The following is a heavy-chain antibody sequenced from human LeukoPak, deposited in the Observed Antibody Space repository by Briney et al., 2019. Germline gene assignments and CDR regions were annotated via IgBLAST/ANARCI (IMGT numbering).Heavy chain of an antibody. J-gene: IGHJ4*02. CDR3: ATGVYSSSWFYLDY. Sequence: QPGGSLRLSCVASGFTFSSYAMSWVRQAAGKGLEWVSSTSSSGETTYYADSVKGRFTISRDNAKNSLYLQMNSLRAEDTAVYYCATGVYSSSWFYLDYWGQGTLVAVSS. CDR1: GFTFSSYA. CDR2: TSSSGETT. D-gene: IGHD6-13*01. V-gene: IGHV3-23*01.